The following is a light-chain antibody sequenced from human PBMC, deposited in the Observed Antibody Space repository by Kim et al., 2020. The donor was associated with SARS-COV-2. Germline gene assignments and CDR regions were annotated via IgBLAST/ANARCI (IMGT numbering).Light chain of an antibody. Sequence: QAGLTQPPSVSTGLRQTATLTCTGNSNNVGNQGAAWLQHHQGHPPKLLSYRNNNRPSGISERLSASRSGNTASLTITGLQPEDEADYYCSAWDSSLSAWVFGGGTQLTVL. V-gene: IGLV10-54*01. CDR2: RNN. CDR3: SAWDSSLSAWV. J-gene: IGLJ3*02. CDR1: SNNVGNQG.